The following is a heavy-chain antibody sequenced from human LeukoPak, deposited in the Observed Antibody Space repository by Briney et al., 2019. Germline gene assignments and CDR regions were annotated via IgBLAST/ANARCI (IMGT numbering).Heavy chain of an antibody. CDR1: GFTFPDYA. CDR2: LSGSGLST. Sequence: GRPLRLSCTASGFTFPDYAMTWVRQAPGKGLEWLSSLSGSGLSTYYADSVKGRFTISGDNSKNTLYLQMSSLRAEDTAVYYCAKGTQVYWYTSGSVNDHWGQGILVTVSS. V-gene: IGHV3-23*01. CDR3: AKGTQVYWYTSGSVNDH. J-gene: IGHJ4*02. D-gene: IGHD3-10*01.